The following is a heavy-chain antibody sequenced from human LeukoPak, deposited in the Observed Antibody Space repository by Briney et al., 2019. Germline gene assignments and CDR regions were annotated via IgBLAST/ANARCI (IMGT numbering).Heavy chain of an antibody. CDR3: ARKMGRKYYYDSSSDY. V-gene: IGHV3-48*03. D-gene: IGHD3-22*01. CDR2: ISSSGSTI. J-gene: IGHJ4*02. CDR1: GFTFSSYE. Sequence: PGGSLRLSCAASGFTFSSYEMNWVRQAPGKGLEWVSYISSSGSTIYYADSVKGRFTISRDNAKNSLYLQMNSLRAEDTAVYYCARKMGRKYYYDSSSDYWGQGTLVTVSS.